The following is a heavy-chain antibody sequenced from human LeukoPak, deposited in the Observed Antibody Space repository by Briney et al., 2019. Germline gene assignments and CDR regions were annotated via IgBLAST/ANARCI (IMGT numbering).Heavy chain of an antibody. D-gene: IGHD3-22*01. CDR1: SGSVSNSY. V-gene: IGHV4-59*08. Sequence: PSETLSLTCTVSSGSVSNSYWSWLRQPPGKGLEWIGHISFTGGTTYNPSLKSRVTISVDTSKNQFSLKLSSVTAAVTAVYFCARGPYSYDSSGAFDIWGQGTMVTVSS. J-gene: IGHJ3*02. CDR2: ISFTGGT. CDR3: ARGPYSYDSSGAFDI.